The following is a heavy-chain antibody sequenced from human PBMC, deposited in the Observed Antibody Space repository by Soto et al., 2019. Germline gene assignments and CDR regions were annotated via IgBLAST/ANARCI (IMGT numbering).Heavy chain of an antibody. V-gene: IGHV3-74*01. CDR3: ARVMDSSGYRYFQH. Sequence: SGGSLRLSCAASGFTFSSYWMHWVRQAPGKGLVWVSRINSDGSSTSYADSVKGRFTISRDNARNTLYLQMNSLRAEDTAVYYCARVMDSSGYRYFQHWGKGTLVTVPQ. D-gene: IGHD3-22*01. CDR1: GFTFSSYW. J-gene: IGHJ1*01. CDR2: INSDGSST.